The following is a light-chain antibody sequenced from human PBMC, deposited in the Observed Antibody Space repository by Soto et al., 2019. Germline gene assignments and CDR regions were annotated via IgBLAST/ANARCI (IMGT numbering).Light chain of an antibody. J-gene: IGKJ2*01. CDR1: QSILYSSNNNNL. CDR3: QQYYSPPRYT. CDR2: WAS. V-gene: IGKV4-1*01. Sequence: DIVMTQSPEYLAVSLGERATINCRSSQSILYSSNNNNLIAWYQQKPGQPPKLLIYWASTRQSGVPDRFSGSGSGRDFTLTISSLQAEDVAVYYCQQYYSPPRYTFGQGTRLGIK.